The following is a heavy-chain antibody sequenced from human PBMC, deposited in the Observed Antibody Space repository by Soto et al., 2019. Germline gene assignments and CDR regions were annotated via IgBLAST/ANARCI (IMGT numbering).Heavy chain of an antibody. J-gene: IGHJ4*02. CDR1: GGSINSYY. CDR2: IYDSGST. Sequence: SETLSLTCTVSGGSINSYYWSWIRQPPGKGLEWIGYIYDSGSTNYNPSLESRVTMSVDTSRNQFSLRLSSVTAADTAVYFCAASTISRYYVPFDYWGQGSLVTVSS. V-gene: IGHV4-59*01. D-gene: IGHD1-26*01. CDR3: AASTISRYYVPFDY.